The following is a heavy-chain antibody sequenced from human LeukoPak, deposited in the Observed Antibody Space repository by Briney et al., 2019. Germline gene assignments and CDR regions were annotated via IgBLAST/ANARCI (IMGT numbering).Heavy chain of an antibody. CDR1: GYTFTSYG. J-gene: IGHJ5*02. V-gene: IGHV1-18*01. CDR2: ISAYNGNT. Sequence: ASVKVSCKASGYTFTSYGISWVRQAPGQGLEWMGWISAYNGNTNYAQKLQGGVTMTIDTSTSTAYMELRSLRSDDTAVYYCATCNPYYYDSSGWFDPWGQGTLVTVSS. CDR3: ATCNPYYYDSSGWFDP. D-gene: IGHD3-22*01.